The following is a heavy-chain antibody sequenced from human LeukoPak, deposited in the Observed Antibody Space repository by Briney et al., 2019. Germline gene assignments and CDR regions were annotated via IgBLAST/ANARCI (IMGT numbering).Heavy chain of an antibody. CDR2: IYSGGST. J-gene: IGHJ4*02. D-gene: IGHD3-22*01. CDR1: GFTVSSNY. CDR3: AKVMGPYYYDSSGYYGTFDY. V-gene: IGHV3-53*05. Sequence: GGSLRLSCAASGFTVSSNYMSWVRQAPGKGLEWVSVIYSGGSTYYADSVKGRFTISRDNSKNTLYLQMNSLRAEDTAVYYCAKVMGPYYYDSSGYYGTFDYWGQGTLVTVSS.